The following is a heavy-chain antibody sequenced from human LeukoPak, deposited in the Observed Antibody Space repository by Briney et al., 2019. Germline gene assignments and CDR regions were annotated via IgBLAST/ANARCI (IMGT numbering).Heavy chain of an antibody. V-gene: IGHV3-30*02. CDR2: IRYDGSNK. Sequence: GGSLRLSCAASGFTFSSYGMHWVRQAPGKGLEWVAFIRYDGSNKYYADSVKGRFTISRDNSKNTLYLQMNSLRAEDTAVYYCAKVLSTATHSDAFDIWGQGTVVTVSS. CDR3: AKVLSTATHSDAFDI. J-gene: IGHJ3*02. D-gene: IGHD5-18*01. CDR1: GFTFSSYG.